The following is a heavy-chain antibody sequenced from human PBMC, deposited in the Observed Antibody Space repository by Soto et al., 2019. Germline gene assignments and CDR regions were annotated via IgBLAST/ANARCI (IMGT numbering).Heavy chain of an antibody. CDR1: GLTLRSYA. D-gene: IGHD3-16*01. J-gene: IGHJ5*02. CDR2: ITGRSAVP. V-gene: IGHV3-23*01. CDR3: AKGGPFTGGFDP. Sequence: EGQLLQSGGDLVQPGGSLRLSRAGSGLTLRSYAMTWIRQTPEKGLEWVSTITGRSAVPSYADSVNGRFTVSRDNSKNTLYLQMNSLRPDDTAIYYCAKGGPFTGGFDPWGQGTLVTVSA.